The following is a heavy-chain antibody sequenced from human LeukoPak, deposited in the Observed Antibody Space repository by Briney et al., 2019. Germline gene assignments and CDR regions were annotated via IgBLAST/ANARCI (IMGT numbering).Heavy chain of an antibody. J-gene: IGHJ6*02. D-gene: IGHD3-22*01. V-gene: IGHV3-7*04. CDR1: GFTFSSYW. CDR3: ARAYYYDSRNYRYNYYGMDV. Sequence: GGSLRLSCAASGFTFSSYWMSWVRQAPGKGLEWVANIKQDESEKYYVDSVKGRFTISRDNAKNSLYLQMNSLRAEDAAAYFCARAYYYDSRNYRYNYYGMDVWGQGTTVTVSS. CDR2: IKQDESEK.